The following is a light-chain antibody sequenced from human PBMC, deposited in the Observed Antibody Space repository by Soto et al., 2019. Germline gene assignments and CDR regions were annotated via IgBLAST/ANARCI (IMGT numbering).Light chain of an antibody. V-gene: IGKV3-15*01. CDR1: PSINRN. CDR3: LQYNNWPLT. J-gene: IGKJ4*01. Sequence: EIVMTQSPATLSVSPGERATLSCRGSPSINRNLAWYQQKPGQTPRLLIYDASSRATGIPARFSGSGSGTDFTLTISSLQSEDFAVYYCLQYNNWPLTFGGGTNVEIK. CDR2: DAS.